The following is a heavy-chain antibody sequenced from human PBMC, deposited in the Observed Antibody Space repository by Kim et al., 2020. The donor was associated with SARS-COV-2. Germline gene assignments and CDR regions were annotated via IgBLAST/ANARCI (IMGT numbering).Heavy chain of an antibody. J-gene: IGHJ4*02. V-gene: IGHV3-23*01. CDR2: ISGSGGST. CDR3: AKLGTGYCSGGSCHVDY. CDR1: GFTFSSYA. Sequence: GGSLRLSCAASGFTFSSYAMSWVRQAPGKGLEWVSAISGSGGSTYYADSVKGRFTISRDNSKNTLYLQMNSLRAEDTAVYYCAKLGTGYCSGGSCHVDYWGQGTLVTVSS. D-gene: IGHD2-15*01.